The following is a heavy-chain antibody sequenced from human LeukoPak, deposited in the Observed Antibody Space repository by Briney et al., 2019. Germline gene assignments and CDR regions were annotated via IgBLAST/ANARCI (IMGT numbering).Heavy chain of an antibody. Sequence: GRSLRLSCAASGFTFSSYGMHWVRQAPGKGLEWVANIKQDGSEKYYVDSVKGRFTISRDNAKNSLYLQMNSLRAEDTAVYYCARGKVLLWFGELFDYWGQGTLVTVSS. CDR1: GFTFSSYG. D-gene: IGHD3-10*01. CDR2: IKQDGSEK. CDR3: ARGKVLLWFGELFDY. J-gene: IGHJ4*02. V-gene: IGHV3-7*01.